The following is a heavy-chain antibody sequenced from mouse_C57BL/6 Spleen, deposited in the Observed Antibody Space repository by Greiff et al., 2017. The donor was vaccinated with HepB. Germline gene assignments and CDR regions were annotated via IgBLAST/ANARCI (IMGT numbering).Heavy chain of an antibody. CDR2: IDPETGGT. V-gene: IGHV1-15*01. D-gene: IGHD5-1-1*01. J-gene: IGHJ1*03. CDR3: TRENKIAPYWYFDV. CDR1: GYTFTDYE. Sequence: QVQLQQSGAELVRPGASVTLSCKASGYTFTDYEMHWVKQTPVHGLEWIGAIDPETGGTAYNQKFKGKAILTADKSSSTAYMELRSLTSEDSAVYYCTRENKIAPYWYFDVWGTGTTVTVSS.